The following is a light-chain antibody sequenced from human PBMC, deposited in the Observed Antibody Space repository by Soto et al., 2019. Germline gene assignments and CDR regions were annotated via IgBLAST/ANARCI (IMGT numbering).Light chain of an antibody. J-gene: IGKJ1*01. CDR2: KAS. CDR1: QSISSW. Sequence: DIQMTQSPSTLSASVGDRVTITCRSSQSISSWLAWYQQKPGKAPKLLIYKASTLESGVPSRFSGSGSGTEVTLTISSLQPDDFATDYCQQYNSYAQTFGQGTKVEIK. CDR3: QQYNSYAQT. V-gene: IGKV1-5*03.